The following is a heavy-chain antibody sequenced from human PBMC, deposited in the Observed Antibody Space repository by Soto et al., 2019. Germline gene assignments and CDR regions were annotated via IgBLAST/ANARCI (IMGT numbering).Heavy chain of an antibody. CDR3: ARANGGYGSFAFDI. CDR2: IYYSGST. J-gene: IGHJ3*02. Sequence: PSETLSLTCTVSGGSISSYYWSWIRQPPGKGLEWIGYIYYSGSTNYNPSLKSRVTISVDTSKIQFSLKLSSVTAADTAVYYCARANGGYGSFAFDIGGQGTMVTVSS. D-gene: IGHD5-12*01. CDR1: GGSISSYY. V-gene: IGHV4-59*01.